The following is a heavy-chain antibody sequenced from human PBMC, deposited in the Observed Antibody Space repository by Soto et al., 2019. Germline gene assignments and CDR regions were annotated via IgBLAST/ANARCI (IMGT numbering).Heavy chain of an antibody. CDR3: ATSEGRGGYSFDY. CDR1: GVTFNRQD. CDR2: IIPMFGTP. V-gene: IGHV1-69*13. D-gene: IGHD5-12*01. J-gene: IGHJ4*02. Sequence: AASVKVSCKASGVTFNRQDMRWVRQAPGQGLEWMGGIIPMFGTPHYAEKFQDRVTITADESTGTAYLELSSLTSEDTAVYYCATSEGRGGYSFDYWGPGTLVTVSS.